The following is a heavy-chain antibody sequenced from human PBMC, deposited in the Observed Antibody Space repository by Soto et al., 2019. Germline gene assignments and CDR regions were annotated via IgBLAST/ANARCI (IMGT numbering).Heavy chain of an antibody. CDR3: ARSFGVVIKYGMDV. J-gene: IGHJ6*02. CDR2: IIPIFGTA. Sequence: SVKVSCKASGGTFSSYAISWVRRAPGQGLEWMGGIIPIFGTANYAQKFQGRVTITADESTSTAYMELSSLRSEDTAVYYCARSFGVVIKYGMDVWGQGTTVTVS. D-gene: IGHD3-3*01. CDR1: GGTFSSYA. V-gene: IGHV1-69*13.